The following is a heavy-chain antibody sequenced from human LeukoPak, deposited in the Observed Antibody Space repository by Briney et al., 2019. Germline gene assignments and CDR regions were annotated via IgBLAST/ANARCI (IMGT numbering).Heavy chain of an antibody. CDR1: GGSISSNY. J-gene: IGHJ5*02. D-gene: IGHD3-10*01. V-gene: IGHV4-59*01. CDR2: IHYRGTT. CDR3: ARERFGVFDP. Sequence: SGTLSLTCTVSGGSISSNYWSWIRQPPGKALEWLGYIHYRGTTNYNPSLKSRVTISVDTSKNQFSLKLSSVTAADTAVYYCARERFGVFDPWGQGTLVTVSS.